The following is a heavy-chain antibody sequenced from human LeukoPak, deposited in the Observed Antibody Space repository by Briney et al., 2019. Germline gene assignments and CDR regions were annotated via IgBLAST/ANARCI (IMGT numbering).Heavy chain of an antibody. J-gene: IGHJ4*02. V-gene: IGHV4-34*04. CDR1: GGSFSGYC. Sequence: SETLYLTYAVYGGSFSGYCWSCIRQPPGKGLKWIGEINHSGSTNDNPSLTRRATIAVDSSKNQFSLKLSSVTAADTAVYYCARRTDTAMEFDYWGQGTLVTVSS. CDR2: INHSGST. D-gene: IGHD5-18*01. CDR3: ARRTDTAMEFDY.